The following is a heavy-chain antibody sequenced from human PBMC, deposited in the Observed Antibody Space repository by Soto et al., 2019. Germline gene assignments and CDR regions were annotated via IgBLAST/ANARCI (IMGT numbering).Heavy chain of an antibody. J-gene: IGHJ6*02. Sequence: ASVKVSCKASGYTFTGYYMHWVRQAPGQGLEWMGWINPNSGGTNYAQKFQGWVTMTRDTSISTAYMELSRLRSDDTAVYYCARDGRGSGYYGMDVWGQGTTVTVSS. CDR3: ARDGRGSGYYGMDV. D-gene: IGHD3-10*01. CDR2: INPNSGGT. V-gene: IGHV1-2*04. CDR1: GYTFTGYY.